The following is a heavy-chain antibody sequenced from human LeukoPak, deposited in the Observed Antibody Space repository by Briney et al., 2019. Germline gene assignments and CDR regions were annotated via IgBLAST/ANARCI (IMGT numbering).Heavy chain of an antibody. CDR2: ITTSGGAT. CDR1: EVTFSNYV. Sequence: PGGSLRLSCAASEVTFSNYVMSWVRQAPGKGLEWVSAITTSGGATFYADSVKGRFTISRDNYENTLSLQMNSLRVEDTAVYYCTKGFRGLAGFNWFDPWGQGTLVTVSS. CDR3: TKGFRGLAGFNWFDP. J-gene: IGHJ5*02. V-gene: IGHV3-23*01. D-gene: IGHD3-16*01.